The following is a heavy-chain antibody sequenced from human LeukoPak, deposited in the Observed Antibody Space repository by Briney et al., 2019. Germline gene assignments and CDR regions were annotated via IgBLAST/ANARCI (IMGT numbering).Heavy chain of an antibody. CDR3: ARDKGTN. CDR1: GGSISSSSYY. CDR2: IYYSGST. J-gene: IGHJ1*01. V-gene: IGHV4-39*07. D-gene: IGHD2-2*01. Sequence: SETLSLTCTVSGGSISSSSYYWGWIRQPPGKGLEWIGSIYYSGSTNYNPSLKSRVTISVDTSKNQFSLKLSSVTAADTAVYYCARDKGTNWGQGTLVTVSS.